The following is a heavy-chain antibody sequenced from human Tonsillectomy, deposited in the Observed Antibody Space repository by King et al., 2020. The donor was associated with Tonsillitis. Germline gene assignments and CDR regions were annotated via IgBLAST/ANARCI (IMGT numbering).Heavy chain of an antibody. Sequence: VQLQESGPGLVKPSETLSRTCTVSGGYVRTYYWSWIRQPPGKGLEWGGYIYYSGSTNYNPSLKSRVTISVDTSQNQCSLNLRSVTAADTALYYCARDGHYYDSTGYSYSDAFDIWGQGTLVTVSS. CDR3: ARDGHYYDSTGYSYSDAFDI. J-gene: IGHJ3*02. V-gene: IGHV4-59*02. D-gene: IGHD3-22*01. CDR1: GGYVRTYY. CDR2: IYYSGST.